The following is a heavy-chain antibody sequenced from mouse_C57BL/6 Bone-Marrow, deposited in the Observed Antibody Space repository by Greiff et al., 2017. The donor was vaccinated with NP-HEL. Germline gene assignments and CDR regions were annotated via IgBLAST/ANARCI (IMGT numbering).Heavy chain of an antibody. CDR1: GYSFTGYY. CDR2: INPSTGGT. CDR3: AANWVLYYAMDY. D-gene: IGHD4-1*01. J-gene: IGHJ2*01. Sequence: VQLQQSGPELVKPGASVKISCKASGYSFTGYYMNWVKQSPEKSLEWIGEINPSTGGTTYNQKFKAKATLTVDKSSSTAYMQLKSLTSEDSAVYYCAANWVLYYAMDYWGQGTTLTVSS. V-gene: IGHV1-42*01.